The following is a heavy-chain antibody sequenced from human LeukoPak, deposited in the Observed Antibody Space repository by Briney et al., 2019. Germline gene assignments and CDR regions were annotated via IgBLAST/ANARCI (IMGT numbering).Heavy chain of an antibody. Sequence: QSGGSLRLSCAASGFTFSSYAMSWVRKGPGKGLEWVSAISGSDGSTYYADSVKGRFTISRDYSKNTLYLQMNSLRADDTAVYYCALALSVTRYFQHWGQGTLVTVSS. CDR1: GFTFSSYA. V-gene: IGHV3-23*01. J-gene: IGHJ1*01. D-gene: IGHD4-17*01. CDR3: ALALSVTRYFQH. CDR2: ISGSDGST.